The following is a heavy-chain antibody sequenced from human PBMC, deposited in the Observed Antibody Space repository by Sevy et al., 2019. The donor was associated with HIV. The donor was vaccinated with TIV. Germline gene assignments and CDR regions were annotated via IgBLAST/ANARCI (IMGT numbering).Heavy chain of an antibody. J-gene: IGHJ4*02. D-gene: IGHD1-26*01. CDR3: TRWGRWWELFIAFDY. V-gene: IGHV3-49*03. CDR1: GFTFGDYA. Sequence: GGSLRLSCTASGFTFGDYAMSWFRQAPGKGLEWVGFIRSKAYGGTTEYAASVKGRFTLSRDDSKSIAYLQMNSLKTEDTDVYYCTRWGRWWELFIAFDYWGQGTLVTVSS. CDR2: IRSKAYGGTT.